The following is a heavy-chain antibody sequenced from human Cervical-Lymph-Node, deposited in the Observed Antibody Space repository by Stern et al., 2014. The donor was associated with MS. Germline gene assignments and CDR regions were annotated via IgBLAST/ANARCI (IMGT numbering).Heavy chain of an antibody. CDR2: IIPILDKP. CDR1: GSTFSSYA. J-gene: IGHJ4*02. CDR3: AKAAVTTASFDS. Sequence: VQLVHSGAEVKKPGSSVKVSCNASGSTFSSYAINWVRQAPGRGLEWMGGIIPILDKPNYAQTFQGRVTITEDESTSTDYKQQRSLGSDDTAVYYCAKAAVTTASFDSWGQGTLVTVYS. V-gene: IGHV1-69*01. D-gene: IGHD4-17*01.